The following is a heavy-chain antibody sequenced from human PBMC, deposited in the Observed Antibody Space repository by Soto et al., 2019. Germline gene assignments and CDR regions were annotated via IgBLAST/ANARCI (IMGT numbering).Heavy chain of an antibody. V-gene: IGHV3-30*18. CDR3: AKDRDYGDDY. D-gene: IGHD4-17*01. CDR1: GFTFSSYG. CDR2: ISYDGSNK. J-gene: IGHJ4*02. Sequence: QVQLVASGGGVVQPGRSLRLSCAASGFTFSSYGMHWVRQAPGKGLEWVAVISYDGSNKYYADSVKGRFTISRDNSKNTLYLQMNSLRAEDTAVYYCAKDRDYGDDYWGQGTLVTVSS.